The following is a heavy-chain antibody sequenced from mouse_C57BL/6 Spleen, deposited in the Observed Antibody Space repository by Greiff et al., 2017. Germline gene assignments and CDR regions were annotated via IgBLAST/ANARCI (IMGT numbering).Heavy chain of an antibody. Sequence: QVHVKQSGPGLVQPSQSLSITCTVSGFSLTSYGVHWVRQSPGKGLEWLGVIWSGGSTDYNAAFISRLSISKDNSKSQVFFKMNSLQADDTAIYYCARNRGYYDYDGYFDVWGTGTTVTVSS. J-gene: IGHJ1*03. V-gene: IGHV2-2*01. CDR2: IWSGGST. D-gene: IGHD2-4*01. CDR3: ARNRGYYDYDGYFDV. CDR1: GFSLTSYG.